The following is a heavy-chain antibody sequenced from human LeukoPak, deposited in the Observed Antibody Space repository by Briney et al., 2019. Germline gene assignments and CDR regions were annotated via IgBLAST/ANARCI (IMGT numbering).Heavy chain of an antibody. J-gene: IGHJ5*02. CDR2: IYYSGST. V-gene: IGHV4-39*01. CDR1: GGSIRSSYYY. Sequence: SETLSLTCTVSGGSIRSSYYYWGWIRQPPGKGLEWIGSIYYSGSTYYNPSLKSRVTISVDTSKNQFSLKLSSVTAADTAVYYCARVIAAAGTCWFDPWGQGTLVTVSS. CDR3: ARVIAAAGTCWFDP. D-gene: IGHD6-13*01.